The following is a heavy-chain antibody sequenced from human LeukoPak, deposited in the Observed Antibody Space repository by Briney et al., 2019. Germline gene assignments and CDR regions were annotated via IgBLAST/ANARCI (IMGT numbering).Heavy chain of an antibody. CDR3: TTEITMIVVVNDY. CDR1: GFTFSSYA. D-gene: IGHD3-22*01. CDR2: TSGSGGST. Sequence: GGSLRLSCAASGFTFSSYAMSWVRQAPGKGLEWVSATSGSGGSTYYADSVKGRFTISRDNSKNTLYLQMNSLRAEDTAVYYCTTEITMIVVVNDYWGQGTLVTVSS. J-gene: IGHJ4*02. V-gene: IGHV3-23*01.